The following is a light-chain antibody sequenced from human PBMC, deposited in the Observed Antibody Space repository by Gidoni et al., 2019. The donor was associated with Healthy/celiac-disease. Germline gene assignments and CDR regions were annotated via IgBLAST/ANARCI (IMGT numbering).Light chain of an antibody. CDR2: AAS. CDR3: QQSYSTPT. V-gene: IGKV1-39*01. CDR1: QSISSY. J-gene: IGKJ3*01. Sequence: DIQMTQYTSSLSASVGDRVTITCRASQSISSYLNWYQQKTGKAPKLLIYAASSLQSGVTSRFSGSVSGTDFTLTIISLQSEDFATYYCQQSYSTPTFGPGTKVDIK.